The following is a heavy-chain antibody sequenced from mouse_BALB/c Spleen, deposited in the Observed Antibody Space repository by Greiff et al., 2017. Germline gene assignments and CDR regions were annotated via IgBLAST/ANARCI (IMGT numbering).Heavy chain of an antibody. Sequence: EVMLVESGGGLVQPGGSRKLSCAASGFTFSSFGMHWVRQAPEKGLEWVAYISSGSSTIYYADTVKGRFTISRDNPKNTLFLQMTSLRSEDTAMYYCARGGGYGNYWFAYWGQGTLVTVSA. D-gene: IGHD2-10*02. CDR2: ISSGSSTI. CDR3: ARGGGYGNYWFAY. V-gene: IGHV5-17*02. CDR1: GFTFSSFG. J-gene: IGHJ3*01.